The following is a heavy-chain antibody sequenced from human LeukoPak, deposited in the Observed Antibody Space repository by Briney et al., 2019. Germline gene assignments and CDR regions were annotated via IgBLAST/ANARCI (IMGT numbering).Heavy chain of an antibody. J-gene: IGHJ6*03. CDR1: GGSISNNNYY. CDR3: AREGGTGDCTNGVCHYYYMDV. D-gene: IGHD2-8*01. Sequence: SETLSLTCTVSGGSISNNNYYWGWIRQPPGKGLEWIGSIYYSGGTYYNPSLKSRVIISVDTSKIQFSLKLNSVTAADTAVYYCAREGGTGDCTNGVCHYYYMDVWGKGTTVTVSS. V-gene: IGHV4-39*07. CDR2: IYYSGGT.